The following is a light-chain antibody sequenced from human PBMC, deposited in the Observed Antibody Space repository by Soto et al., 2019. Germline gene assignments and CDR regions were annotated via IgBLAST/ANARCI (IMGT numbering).Light chain of an antibody. CDR2: DAS. Sequence: EVVLTQSPATLSLSPGERATLSCTASQSVTTYLAWYQQKPGQAPRLLIYDASTRATGIPARFSGSRSGTDFTLTISSLEPEDFAVYYCRQRSNWPPGVTFGPGTKVDIK. CDR1: QSVTTY. CDR3: RQRSNWPPGVT. J-gene: IGKJ3*01. V-gene: IGKV3-11*01.